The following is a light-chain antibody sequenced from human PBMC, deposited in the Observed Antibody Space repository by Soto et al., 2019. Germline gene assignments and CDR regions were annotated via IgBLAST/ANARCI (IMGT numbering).Light chain of an antibody. Sequence: SYELTQPPSVSLAPGQTARITCGGDNIGSKDVHWYQQRPGQAPALVVFDDSDRPSGIPERFSGSNSGNTATLTISRVEAGDEADYYCQVWDIVSDHVVFGGGTKVTVL. J-gene: IGLJ2*01. CDR2: DDS. V-gene: IGLV3-21*02. CDR3: QVWDIVSDHVV. CDR1: NIGSKD.